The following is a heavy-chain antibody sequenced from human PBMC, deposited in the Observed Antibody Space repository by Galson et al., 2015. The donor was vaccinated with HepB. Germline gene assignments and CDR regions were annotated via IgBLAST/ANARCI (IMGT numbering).Heavy chain of an antibody. CDR2: ISVYNGNT. J-gene: IGHJ2*01. CDR3: ARDRVYGDYDVYWYFDL. CDR1: GYTFTNYG. V-gene: IGHV1-18*01. D-gene: IGHD4-17*01. Sequence: SVKVSCKASGYTFTNYGISWVRQAPGQGLEWMGWISVYNGNTNYVQKFQGRVTMTTDTSTSTAYMELRSLRSDDTAVDYCARDRVYGDYDVYWYFDLWGRGTLVTVSS.